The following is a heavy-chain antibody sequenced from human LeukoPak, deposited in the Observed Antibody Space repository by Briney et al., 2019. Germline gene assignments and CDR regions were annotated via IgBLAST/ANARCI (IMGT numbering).Heavy chain of an antibody. Sequence: GGSLRLSCTASGFTFGDYAMSWVRQAPGKGLEWVGFIRSKAYGGTTEYAASVKGRFTISRDDSKSIAYLQMNSLKTEDTAVYYCTRGITIFGVVIRPFDYWGQGTLVTVSS. J-gene: IGHJ4*02. CDR3: TRGITIFGVVIRPFDY. V-gene: IGHV3-49*04. CDR1: GFTFGDYA. D-gene: IGHD3-3*01. CDR2: IRSKAYGGTT.